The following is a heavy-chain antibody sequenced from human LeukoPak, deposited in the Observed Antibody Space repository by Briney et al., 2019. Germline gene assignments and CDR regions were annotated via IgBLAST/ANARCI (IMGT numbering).Heavy chain of an antibody. V-gene: IGHV3-48*01. CDR1: GFTFSSYS. D-gene: IGHD3-9*01. Sequence: GGSLRLSCAASGFTFSSYSMNWVRQAPGKGLEWVSYISSSSSTIYYADSVKGRFTISRDNAKNSLYLQMNSLRAEDTAVYYCARVALRYFDWLLSALDCWGQGTLVTVSS. CDR2: ISSSSSTI. CDR3: ARVALRYFDWLLSALDC. J-gene: IGHJ4*02.